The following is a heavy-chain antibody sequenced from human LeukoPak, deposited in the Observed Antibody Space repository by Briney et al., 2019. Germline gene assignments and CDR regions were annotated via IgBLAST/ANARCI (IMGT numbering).Heavy chain of an antibody. J-gene: IGHJ6*03. D-gene: IGHD1-1*01. CDR2: IYYSGST. CDR3: ARQWQQLGSLYYYYYYYMDV. Sequence: SETLSLTCTVSGGSISSSSYYWGWIRQPPGKGLEWIGSIYYSGSTYYNPSLKSRVTISVDTSKNQFSLKLSSVTAADTAVYYCARQWQQLGSLYYYYYYYMDVWGKGTTVTVSS. CDR1: GGSISSSSYY. V-gene: IGHV4-39*01.